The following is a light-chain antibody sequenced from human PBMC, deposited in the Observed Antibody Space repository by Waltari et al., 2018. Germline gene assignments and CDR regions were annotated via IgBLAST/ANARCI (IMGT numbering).Light chain of an antibody. CDR3: QQYDNLPLT. J-gene: IGKJ4*01. V-gene: IGKV1-33*01. CDR1: QDISNY. CDR2: DAS. Sequence: DIQMTQSPSSLSASVGDRVTITCQASQDISNYLNWYQQKPGKAPKLLIYDASNLETGVPSRFSGSGSGTDFTFTISSLQPEDIATYYCQQYDNLPLTFGGGTKGE.